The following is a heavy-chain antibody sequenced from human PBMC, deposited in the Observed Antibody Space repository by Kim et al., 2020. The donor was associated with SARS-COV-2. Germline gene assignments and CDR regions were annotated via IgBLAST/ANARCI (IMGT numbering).Heavy chain of an antibody. Sequence: ASVKVSCKASGYTFTSYGISWVRQAPGQGLEWMGWISAYNGNTNYAQKLQGRVTMTTDTSTSTAYMELRSLRSDDTAVYYCAREDIVVVPAANTVDAYDAFDIWGQGRMVTVAS. J-gene: IGHJ3*02. CDR3: AREDIVVVPAANTVDAYDAFDI. D-gene: IGHD2-2*01. CDR2: ISAYNGNT. V-gene: IGHV1-18*01. CDR1: GYTFTSYG.